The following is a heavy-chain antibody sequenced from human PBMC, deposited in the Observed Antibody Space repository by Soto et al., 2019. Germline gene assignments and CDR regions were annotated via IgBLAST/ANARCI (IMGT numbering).Heavy chain of an antibody. V-gene: IGHV1-69*02. CDR1: GGTFSSYT. Sequence: QVQLVQSGAEVKKRGSSVKVSCKASGGTFSSYTISWVRQAPGQGLEWLGRIIPILGIANYAQKFQGRVTITADKSTSTAYMELSSLRSEDTAVYYCASPGVYCRGGSCYKVFDSWGQGTLVTVSS. D-gene: IGHD2-15*01. J-gene: IGHJ4*02. CDR2: IIPILGIA. CDR3: ASPGVYCRGGSCYKVFDS.